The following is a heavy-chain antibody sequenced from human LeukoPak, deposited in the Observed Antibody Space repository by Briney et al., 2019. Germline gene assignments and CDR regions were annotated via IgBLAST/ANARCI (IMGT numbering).Heavy chain of an antibody. CDR3: AREGVGFDY. V-gene: IGHV3-74*03. CDR2: INSDGSNT. D-gene: IGHD1-26*01. J-gene: IGHJ4*02. CDR1: GFTFSSYW. Sequence: GGSLRLSCAASGFTFSSYWMDWVRQAPGKGLVWVSHINSDGSNTTYADSVKGRFSISRDNAKNTLYLQMNSLRAEDTAIYYCAREGVGFDYWGQGTLVTVSS.